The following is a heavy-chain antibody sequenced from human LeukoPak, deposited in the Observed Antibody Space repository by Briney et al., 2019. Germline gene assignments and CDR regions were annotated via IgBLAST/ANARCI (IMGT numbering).Heavy chain of an antibody. CDR3: ARQRFYYGSGSQAEY. CDR2: IDPSDSYT. Sequence: GESLRISCKGSGYSFTSYWISWVRQMPGKGLEWMGRIDPSDSYTNYSPSFQGHVTISADKSISTAYLQWSSLKASDTAMYYCARQRFYYGSGSQAEYWGQGTLVTVSS. V-gene: IGHV5-10-1*01. D-gene: IGHD3-10*01. J-gene: IGHJ4*02. CDR1: GYSFTSYW.